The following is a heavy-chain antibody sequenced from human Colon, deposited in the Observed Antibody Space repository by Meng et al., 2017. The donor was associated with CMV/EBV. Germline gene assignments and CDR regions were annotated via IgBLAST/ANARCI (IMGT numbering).Heavy chain of an antibody. D-gene: IGHD3-16*01. CDR3: ARDYVWGSYIHRFDY. V-gene: IGHV1-18*01. Sequence: VPLVQFGAEVKKPGASLKGSCKSSGYPFTSYGISWVRQAPGQGLEWMGWISAYNGNTNYAQKLQGRVTMTTDTSTSTAYMELRSLRSDDTAVYYCARDYVWGSYIHRFDYWGQGTLVTVSS. CDR1: GYPFTSYG. CDR2: ISAYNGNT. J-gene: IGHJ4*02.